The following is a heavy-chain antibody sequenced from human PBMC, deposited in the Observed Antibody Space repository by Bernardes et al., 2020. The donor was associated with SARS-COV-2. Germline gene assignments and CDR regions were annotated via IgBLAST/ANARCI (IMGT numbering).Heavy chain of an antibody. CDR3: VRVDDY. CDR2: IGTIADT. V-gene: IGHV3-13*01. J-gene: IGHJ4*02. Sequence: GSLRLSCAASGFTISGYDMHWVRQVAGQGLEWVSGIGTIADTFYADSVKGRFTISRDNAKGSVFLQMDSLRVEDTAVYYCVRVDDYWGQGTLVSVSS. CDR1: GFTISGYD. D-gene: IGHD3-3*01.